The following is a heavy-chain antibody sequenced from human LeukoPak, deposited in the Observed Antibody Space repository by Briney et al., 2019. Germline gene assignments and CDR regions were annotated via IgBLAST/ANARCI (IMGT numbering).Heavy chain of an antibody. Sequence: ASVKVSCKASGYTFTSYGISWVRQAPGQGLEWMGWISAYNGNTKYAQKLQDRVTMTTDTSTSTAYMELRSLRSDDTAVYYCARVTYYDSSGYAYFDYWGQGTLVTVSS. V-gene: IGHV1-18*01. CDR2: ISAYNGNT. J-gene: IGHJ4*02. D-gene: IGHD3-22*01. CDR1: GYTFTSYG. CDR3: ARVTYYDSSGYAYFDY.